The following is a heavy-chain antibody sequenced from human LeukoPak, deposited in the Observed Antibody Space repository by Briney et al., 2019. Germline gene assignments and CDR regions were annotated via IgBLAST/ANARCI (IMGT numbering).Heavy chain of an antibody. Sequence: SETLSLTCTVSGGSIGSYYWSWIRQPPGKGLEWIGYIYYSGSTNYNPSLKSRVTISVDTSKNQFSLKLSSVTAADTAVYYCARAGGYCSSTSCYGDYYYYYYMDVWGKGTTVTVSS. CDR1: GGSIGSYY. J-gene: IGHJ6*03. CDR3: ARAGGYCSSTSCYGDYYYYYYMDV. CDR2: IYYSGST. D-gene: IGHD2-2*01. V-gene: IGHV4-59*01.